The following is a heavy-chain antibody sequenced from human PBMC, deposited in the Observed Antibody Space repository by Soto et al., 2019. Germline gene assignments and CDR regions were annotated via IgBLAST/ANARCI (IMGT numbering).Heavy chain of an antibody. CDR1: GGSIRSSNW. CDR3: AKAGGIAVARDYYYGMDV. J-gene: IGHJ6*02. CDR2: TYHSGTT. Sequence: PSETLSLTCAASGGSIRSSNWWSWVRQPPGKGPEWIGETYHSGTTNYNPSLKSRVTISVDKSKNQFSLNLSSVTAADTAVYYCAKAGGIAVARDYYYGMDVWGQGTTVTVSS. V-gene: IGHV4-4*02. D-gene: IGHD6-19*01.